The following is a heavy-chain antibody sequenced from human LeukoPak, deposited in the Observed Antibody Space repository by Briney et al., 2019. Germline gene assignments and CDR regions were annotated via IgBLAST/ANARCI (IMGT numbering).Heavy chain of an antibody. CDR1: GFTFSSYS. D-gene: IGHD2-2*01. CDR2: ISSSGPYI. J-gene: IGHJ5*02. V-gene: IGHV3-21*01. CDR3: ARGGVPAAMGWFDP. Sequence: GGSLRLSCAASGFTFSSYSMNWVRQAPGKGLEWVSSISSSGPYIYYADSLRGRFTISRDNAKNSLYLQMNSLRAEDTAVCYCARGGVPAAMGWFDPWGQGTLVTVSS.